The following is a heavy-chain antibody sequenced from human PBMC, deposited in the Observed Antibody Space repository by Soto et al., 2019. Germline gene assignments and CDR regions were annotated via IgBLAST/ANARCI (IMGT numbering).Heavy chain of an antibody. CDR1: GFTFSSYA. CDR2: ISGSGGST. V-gene: IGHV3-23*01. J-gene: IGHJ6*02. Sequence: GGSLRLSCAASGFTFSSYAMSWVRQAPGKGLEWVSAISGSGGSTYYADSVKGRFTISRDNSKNTLYLQMNSLRAEDTAVYYCAKDQGGPYYYGSGSYYPPIYYYYGMDVWGQGTTVTRLL. D-gene: IGHD3-10*01. CDR3: AKDQGGPYYYGSGSYYPPIYYYYGMDV.